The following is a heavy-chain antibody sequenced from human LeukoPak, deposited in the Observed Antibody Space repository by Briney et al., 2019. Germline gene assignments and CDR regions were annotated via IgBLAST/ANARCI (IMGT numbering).Heavy chain of an antibody. CDR1: GYTFTGYY. J-gene: IGHJ3*02. CDR2: INPNSGGT. Sequence: ASVKVSCKASGYTFTGYYMHWVRQAPGQGLEWMGWINPNSGGTNYAQKFQGRVTMTRDTSISTAYMELSRLRSDDTAVYYCAREALDYRDDDSAFDIWGQGTMVTVSS. D-gene: IGHD4-11*01. CDR3: AREALDYRDDDSAFDI. V-gene: IGHV1-2*02.